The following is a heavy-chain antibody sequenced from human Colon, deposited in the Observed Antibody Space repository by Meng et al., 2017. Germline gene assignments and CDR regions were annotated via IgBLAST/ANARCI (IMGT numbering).Heavy chain of an antibody. CDR1: GASVSVNSS. V-gene: IGHV4-4*02. D-gene: IGHD4-23*01. J-gene: IGHJ4*02. CDR3: ARHGGYYQDF. CDR2: IDHRGSA. Sequence: QVRLEESGPGLVKPSETLSLACSVSGASVSVNSSWSWVRQPPGRGLEWIGQIDHRGSAYYRPSLNSRVTMSLDKSRNQFSLRLTSVTAADTAVYYCARHGGYYQDFWGQGTLVTVSS.